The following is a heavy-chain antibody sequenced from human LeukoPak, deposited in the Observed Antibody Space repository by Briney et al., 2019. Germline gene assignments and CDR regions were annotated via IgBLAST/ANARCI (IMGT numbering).Heavy chain of an antibody. J-gene: IGHJ4*02. V-gene: IGHV4-4*09. CDR1: GGSIGTYY. CDR2: VYTSGNT. D-gene: IGHD6-6*01. CDR3: ARAPPLMYSSSAPFDY. Sequence: SETLSLTCTVSGGSIGTYYWNWIRQPPGKGLEWIGYVYTSGNTDYNPYLKSRVTISVDTSKNQFSLKLSSVTAADTAIYYCARAPPLMYSSSAPFDYWGQGTLVTVSS.